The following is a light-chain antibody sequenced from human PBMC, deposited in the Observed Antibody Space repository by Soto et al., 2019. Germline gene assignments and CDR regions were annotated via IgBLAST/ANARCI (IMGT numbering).Light chain of an antibody. CDR1: QSVSSSY. V-gene: IGKV3-20*01. CDR3: QQDVSSQT. CDR2: GAS. Sequence: IVWTQYPGTLSLSPGERATLSYSASQSVSSSYLAWYQQKPGQAPRLLIYGASSRATGIPDRFSGSGYGTDCTLTISRREPEGFSVYYCQQDVSSQTFGQGTKVEI. J-gene: IGKJ1*01.